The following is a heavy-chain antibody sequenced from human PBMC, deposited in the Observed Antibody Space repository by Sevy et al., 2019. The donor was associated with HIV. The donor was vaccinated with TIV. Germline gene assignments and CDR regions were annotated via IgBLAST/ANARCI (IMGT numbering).Heavy chain of an antibody. J-gene: IGHJ6*02. V-gene: IGHV1-18*01. CDR1: GYTFTSYG. Sequence: ASVKVSCKASGYTFTSYGISWVRQAPGQGLEWMGWISAYNGNTNYPQKLQGRVTMTTDTSTSTAYMELRSLRSDDTAVYYCARATGDFWSGYWAYGMDVWGQGTTVTVSS. CDR3: ARATGDFWSGYWAYGMDV. CDR2: ISAYNGNT. D-gene: IGHD3-3*01.